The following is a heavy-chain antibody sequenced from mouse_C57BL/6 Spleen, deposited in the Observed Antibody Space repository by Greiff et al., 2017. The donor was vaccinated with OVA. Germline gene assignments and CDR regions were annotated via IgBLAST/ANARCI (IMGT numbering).Heavy chain of an antibody. D-gene: IGHD1-1*01. CDR2: LAPEGGGT. V-gene: IGHV14-1*01. J-gene: IGHJ2*01. Sequence: VQLQQPGAELVRPGASVKLSCTASGYNFTDYYMNWVKQRPEQCLEWIGRLAPEGGGTEYASKFQGKATMTVDPSSTTAYLQLSSLTSEDTAVYYCTAVTTTVVADYFDYWGQGTTLTVSS. CDR3: TAVTTTVVADYFDY. CDR1: GYNFTDYY.